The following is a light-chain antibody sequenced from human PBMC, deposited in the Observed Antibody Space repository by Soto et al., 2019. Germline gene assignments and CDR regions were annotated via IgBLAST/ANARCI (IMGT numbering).Light chain of an antibody. CDR1: KSVRSN. Sequence: EIVMTQSPATLSVSPGERATLSCRDSKSVRSNLAWYQQKPGQAPRLLIYGASTRATGIPARFSGSGSGTELTLTIISLQSQDFAVYFCHQDNNWTSWWTFGQGTKVEIK. CDR2: GAS. V-gene: IGKV3-15*01. J-gene: IGKJ1*01. CDR3: HQDNNWTSWWT.